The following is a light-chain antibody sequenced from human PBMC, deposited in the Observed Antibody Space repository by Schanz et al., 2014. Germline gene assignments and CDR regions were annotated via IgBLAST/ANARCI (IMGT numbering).Light chain of an antibody. CDR1: QSISSW. CDR2: DAS. Sequence: DIQMTQSPSTLSASVGDRVTITCRASQSISSWLAWYQQKPGKAPKLLIYDASSLESGVPSRFSGSGSGTEFTLTISSLQPDDFATYYCQQYNSYSWTFGXXXKVEIK. J-gene: IGKJ1*01. V-gene: IGKV1-5*01. CDR3: QQYNSYSWT.